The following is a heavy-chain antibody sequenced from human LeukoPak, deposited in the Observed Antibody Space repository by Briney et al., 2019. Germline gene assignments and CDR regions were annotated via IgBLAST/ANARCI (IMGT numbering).Heavy chain of an antibody. D-gene: IGHD5-18*01. Sequence: GASVKVSCEASGYTFTSYDINWVRQATGQRLEWMGWINAGNGNTKYSQKFQGRVTITRDTSASTAYMELSSLRSEDTAVYYCARRKDTAMVFDPWGQGTLVTVSS. CDR2: INAGNGNT. V-gene: IGHV1-3*01. CDR3: ARRKDTAMVFDP. J-gene: IGHJ5*02. CDR1: GYTFTSYD.